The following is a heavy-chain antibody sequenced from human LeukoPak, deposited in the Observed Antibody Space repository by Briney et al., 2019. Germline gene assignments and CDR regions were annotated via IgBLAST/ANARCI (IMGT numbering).Heavy chain of an antibody. J-gene: IGHJ6*03. Sequence: SETLSLTCTVSGGSISSHYWSWIRQPPGKGLEWIGYIYYSGSTNYNPSLKSRVTISVDTSKNQFSLKLSSVTAADTAVYYCARGVDYYDSSGYGYYYYHMDVWGKGTTVTVSS. CDR3: ARGVDYYDSSGYGYYYYHMDV. CDR1: GGSISSHY. CDR2: IYYSGST. V-gene: IGHV4-59*11. D-gene: IGHD3-22*01.